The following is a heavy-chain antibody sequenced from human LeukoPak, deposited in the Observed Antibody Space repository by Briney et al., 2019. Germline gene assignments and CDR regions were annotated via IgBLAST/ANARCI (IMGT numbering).Heavy chain of an antibody. CDR3: ARVLPKYFDFLTGFYYYYGVDV. D-gene: IGHD3-9*01. CDR2: IGSAGDT. CDR1: GLTFSSYD. V-gene: IGHV3-13*01. J-gene: IGHJ6*02. Sequence: HPGGSLRLSCAASGLTFSSYDMHWVRQATGKGLEWVSGIGSAGDTYYPDSVKGRFTISRDNAKNSLYLQMNSLRAGDTAVYYCARVLPKYFDFLTGFYYYYGVDVWGQGTTVTVSS.